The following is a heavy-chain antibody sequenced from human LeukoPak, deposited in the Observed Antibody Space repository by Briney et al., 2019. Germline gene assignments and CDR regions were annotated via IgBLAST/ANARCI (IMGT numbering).Heavy chain of an antibody. D-gene: IGHD2-15*01. CDR1: GFTFSSYS. V-gene: IGHV3-21*04. CDR3: ARSSYCSGGSCYYFDY. CDR2: ISSSSSYI. Sequence: GGSLRLSCAASGFTFSSYSMNWVRQALGKGLEWVSSISSSSSYIYYADSVKGRFTISRDNAKNSLYLQMNSLRSEDTAVYYCARSSYCSGGSCYYFDYWGQGTLVTVSS. J-gene: IGHJ4*02.